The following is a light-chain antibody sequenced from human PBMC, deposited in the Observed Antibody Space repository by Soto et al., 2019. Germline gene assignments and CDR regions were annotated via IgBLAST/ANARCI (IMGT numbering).Light chain of an antibody. J-gene: IGKJ1*01. CDR3: QQYYTTPRT. CDR1: QSVLYSSDNKNY. V-gene: IGKV4-1*01. Sequence: DIVMTQSPDSLAVSLGERATINCKSSQSVLYSSDNKNYLAWYQQKPGQPPKLLIYWASTRESGVPDRFSGSRSGTDFTLTISSLQAEDVAVYYGQQYYTTPRTFGQGTKVEIK. CDR2: WAS.